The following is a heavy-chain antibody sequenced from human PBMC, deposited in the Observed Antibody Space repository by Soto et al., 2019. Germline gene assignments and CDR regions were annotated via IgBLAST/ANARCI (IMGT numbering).Heavy chain of an antibody. J-gene: IGHJ5*02. V-gene: IGHV3-15*01. D-gene: IGHD6-6*01. CDR2: IKSKSDGETA. CDR3: TTSVVRPFDH. Sequence: PGGSLRLSCRTSGFTFTNAWMNWVRLTAGNGLEWVGRIKSKSDGETAEYAAPVKGRLIISRDDSTDTLYLEMNNLTSEDSAVYYCTTSVVRPFDHWGQGVLVTVYS. CDR1: GFTFTNAW.